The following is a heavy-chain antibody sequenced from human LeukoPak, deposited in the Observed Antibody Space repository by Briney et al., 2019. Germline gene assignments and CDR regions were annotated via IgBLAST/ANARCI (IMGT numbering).Heavy chain of an antibody. CDR3: ARGARYYSAVEV. J-gene: IGHJ6*02. CDR2: IWHDGSNK. Sequence: GGSLRLSCAASGFTFSSYGMHWVRQAPGKGLEWVAVIWHDGSNKYYADSVKGRFTISRDNSKNTLYLQMNSLRAEDTALYYCARGARYYSAVEVWGQGTAVTVSS. V-gene: IGHV3-33*01. CDR1: GFTFSSYG.